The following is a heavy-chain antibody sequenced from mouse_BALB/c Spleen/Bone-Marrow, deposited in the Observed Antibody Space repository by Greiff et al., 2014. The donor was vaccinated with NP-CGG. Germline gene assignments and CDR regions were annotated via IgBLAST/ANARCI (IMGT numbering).Heavy chain of an antibody. J-gene: IGHJ4*01. CDR1: GITFRSNT. CDR3: TRPRYPFYVMDS. Sequence: EVQLVESGGGLVQPGGSLKLSCAVSGITFRSNTMSWVRQTPEKRLEWVAYITDDGGSTYYPAIVKGRFTISRDNAKNTLYLQMSILKSEDTAMYYCTRPRYPFYVMDSWGQGTSVTVSS. D-gene: IGHD2-14*01. V-gene: IGHV5-12-2*01. CDR2: ITDDGGST.